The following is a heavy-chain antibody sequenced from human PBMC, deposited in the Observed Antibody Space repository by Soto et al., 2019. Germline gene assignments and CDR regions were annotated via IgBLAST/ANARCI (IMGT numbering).Heavy chain of an antibody. D-gene: IGHD5-18*01. CDR3: AGGYSYGVFDY. CDR1: GFTFSSYW. CDR2: IKQDGSEK. V-gene: IGHV3-7*01. J-gene: IGHJ4*02. Sequence: VQLVESGGGLVQPGGSLRLSCAASGFTFSSYWMSWVRQAPGKGLEWVANIKQDGSEKYYVDSVKGRFTISRDNAKNSLYLQMNSLRAEDTAVYYCAGGYSYGVFDYWGQGTLVTVSS.